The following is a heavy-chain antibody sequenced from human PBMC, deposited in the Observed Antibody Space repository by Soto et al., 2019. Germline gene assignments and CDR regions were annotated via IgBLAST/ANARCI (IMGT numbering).Heavy chain of an antibody. CDR2: IYYRAST. Sequence: QVQLQESGPGLVKPSETLSLTCTVSGGSISSYYWSWIRQPPGKGLEWIGYIYYRASTNYSPSLKIRVTISVDTSQNQFSLNLSSVTAADTAVYYCARHLPYCGGDCYSLDYWGQGTLVTVSS. CDR1: GGSISSYY. CDR3: ARHLPYCGGDCYSLDY. V-gene: IGHV4-59*08. D-gene: IGHD2-21*02. J-gene: IGHJ4*02.